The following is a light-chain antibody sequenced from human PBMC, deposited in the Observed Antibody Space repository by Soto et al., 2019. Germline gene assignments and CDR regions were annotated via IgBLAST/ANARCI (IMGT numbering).Light chain of an antibody. V-gene: IGLV1-51*02. CDR1: SSNIGNNY. CDR2: ENN. CDR3: GTWDSSLSAGEV. J-gene: IGLJ1*01. Sequence: QSVLTQPPSVSAAPGQKVTISCSGSSSNIGNNYVSWYQQLPGTAPKLLIYENNKRPSGIPDRFSGSKSGTSATLGITGLQTGDEADYYCGTWDSSLSAGEVFGTGTKFTVL.